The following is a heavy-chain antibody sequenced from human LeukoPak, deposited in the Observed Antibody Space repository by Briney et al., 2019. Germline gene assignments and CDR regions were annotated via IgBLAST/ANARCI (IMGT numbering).Heavy chain of an antibody. D-gene: IGHD6-13*01. CDR2: IWYDGSNK. J-gene: IGHJ4*02. V-gene: IGHV3-33*06. Sequence: QSGGSLRLSCAASGFTFSSYGMHGVRQAPGKGLEWVAVIWYDGSNKYYADSVKGRFTISRDNSKNTLYLQMNSLRAEDTAVYYCAKEVSWSLVDYWGQGTLVTVSS. CDR1: GFTFSSYG. CDR3: AKEVSWSLVDY.